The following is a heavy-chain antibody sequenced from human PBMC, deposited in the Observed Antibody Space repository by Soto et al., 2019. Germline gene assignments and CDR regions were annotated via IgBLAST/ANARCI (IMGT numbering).Heavy chain of an antibody. CDR2: ISNTGNTI. V-gene: IGHV3-48*03. J-gene: IGHJ4*02. CDR3: ARGVEMATLAVRYYFDF. Sequence: GESLKISCAASGFTFSISEMNWVRQAPGKGLEWVSFISNTGNTIYYADSVKGRFTISRDNARNSLYLQMNSLRAEDTAVYYCARGVEMATLAVRYYFDFWGQGTLVTVSS. CDR1: GFTFSISE. D-gene: IGHD5-12*01.